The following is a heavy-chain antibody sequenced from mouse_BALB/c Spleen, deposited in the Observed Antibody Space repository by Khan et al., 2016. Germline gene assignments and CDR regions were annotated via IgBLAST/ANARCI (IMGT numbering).Heavy chain of an antibody. Sequence: QVQLQQSGAELMKPGASVKISCKAAGYTFSSYWIEWVKQRPGHGLEWIGEILPGSGSTNYNEKLKGKATFTADTSSNTAYMQLSSLTSEDSAVDYCARGGLRRSGYAMDYWGQGTSVTVSS. CDR2: ILPGSGST. CDR3: ARGGLRRSGYAMDY. D-gene: IGHD2-4*01. J-gene: IGHJ4*01. V-gene: IGHV1-9*01. CDR1: GYTFSSYW.